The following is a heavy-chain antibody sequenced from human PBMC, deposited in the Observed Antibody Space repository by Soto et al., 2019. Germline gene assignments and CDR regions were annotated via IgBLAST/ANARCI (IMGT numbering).Heavy chain of an antibody. D-gene: IGHD3-9*01. CDR3: ARVGTGSSTPLDI. CDR2: ITSASDYI. J-gene: IGHJ3*02. Sequence: GGSLRLSCVASGFIFTRSTMNWVRQAPGKGLEWVSSITSASDYILYADSVKGRFTISRDKAKNSLYLQMNSLRAEDTAVYYCARVGTGSSTPLDIWGQGTMVTVSS. V-gene: IGHV3-21*01. CDR1: GFIFTRST.